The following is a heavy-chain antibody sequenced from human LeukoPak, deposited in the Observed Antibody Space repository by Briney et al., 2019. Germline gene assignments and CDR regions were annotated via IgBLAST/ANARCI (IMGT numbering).Heavy chain of an antibody. J-gene: IGHJ6*03. CDR2: IIPILGTA. CDR3: ARGPLYYDILTGYSDGYYYMDV. Sequence: SVKVSCKASGGTFSSYAISWVRQAPGQGLEWMGGIIPILGTANYAQKFQGRVTITADESTSTAYMELSSLRSEDTAVYYCARGPLYYDILTGYSDGYYYMDVWGKGTTVTVSS. D-gene: IGHD3-9*01. CDR1: GGTFSSYA. V-gene: IGHV1-69*13.